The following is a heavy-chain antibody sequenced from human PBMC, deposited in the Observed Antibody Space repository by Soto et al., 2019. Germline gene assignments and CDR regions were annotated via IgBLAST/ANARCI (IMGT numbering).Heavy chain of an antibody. CDR3: ARDRWDSSGYYYRWFDP. Sequence: SVKVSCKASGGTFSSYAISWVRQAPGQGLEWMGGIIPIFGTANYAQKFQGRVTITADESTSTAYMELSSLRSEDTAVYYCARDRWDSSGYYYRWFDPWGQGTLVTVSS. D-gene: IGHD3-22*01. J-gene: IGHJ5*02. V-gene: IGHV1-69*13. CDR1: GGTFSSYA. CDR2: IIPIFGTA.